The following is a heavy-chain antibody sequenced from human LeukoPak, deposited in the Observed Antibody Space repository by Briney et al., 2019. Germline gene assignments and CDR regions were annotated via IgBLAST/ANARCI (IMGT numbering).Heavy chain of an antibody. CDR3: ARDTAVAADRGYYYYYMDV. CDR2: INPSGGGT. Sequence: ASVKVSCKASGYTYMHWVRQAPGQGLEWMGIINPSGGGTNYAQKFQGRVTTTRDMSTSTVYMELSSLRSEDTAVYYCARDTAVAADRGYYYYYMDVWGKGTTVTVSS. CDR1: GYTY. D-gene: IGHD6-19*01. J-gene: IGHJ6*03. V-gene: IGHV1-46*01.